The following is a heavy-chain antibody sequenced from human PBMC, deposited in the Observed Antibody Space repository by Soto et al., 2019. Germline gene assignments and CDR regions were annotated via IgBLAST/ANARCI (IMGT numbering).Heavy chain of an antibody. J-gene: IGHJ4*02. D-gene: IGHD5-18*01. CDR1: GFTFTSSA. V-gene: IGHV1-58*01. CDR3: AATNVDTAMVPTPPFDY. CDR2: IVVGSGNT. Sequence: SVKVSCKASGFTFTSSAVQWVRQARGQRLEWIGWIVVGSGNTNYAQKFQERVTITRDMSTSTAYMELSSLRSEDTAVYYCAATNVDTAMVPTPPFDYWGQGTLVTVSS.